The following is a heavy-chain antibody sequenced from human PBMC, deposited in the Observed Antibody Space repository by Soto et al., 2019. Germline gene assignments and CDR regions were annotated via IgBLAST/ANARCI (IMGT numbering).Heavy chain of an antibody. Sequence: SETLSLTCAVYGGSFSGYYWSWIRQPPGKGLEWIGEINHSGSTNYNPSLKSRVTISVDTSKNQFSLKLSSVTAADTAVYYCARGRFNLGQLVISDAFDIWGQGTMVTVSS. D-gene: IGHD6-13*01. CDR3: ARGRFNLGQLVISDAFDI. CDR2: INHSGST. V-gene: IGHV4-34*01. CDR1: GGSFSGYY. J-gene: IGHJ3*02.